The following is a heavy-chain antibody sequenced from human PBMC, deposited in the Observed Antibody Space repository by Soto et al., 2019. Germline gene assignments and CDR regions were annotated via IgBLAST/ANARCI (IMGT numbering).Heavy chain of an antibody. CDR1: GFSLSTSGVG. CDR2: IYWNDDK. J-gene: IGHJ6*02. Sequence: QITLKESGPTLVKPTQTLTLTCTFSGFSLSTSGVGVGWIRQPPGKALEWLALIYWNDDKRYSPSLKSRLTITKDTSKNQVVLTMTNMDPVDTATYYCAHSIEVRVSYSSSFYYYYYGMDVWGQGTTVTVSS. V-gene: IGHV2-5*01. CDR3: AHSIEVRVSYSSSFYYYYYGMDV. D-gene: IGHD6-6*01.